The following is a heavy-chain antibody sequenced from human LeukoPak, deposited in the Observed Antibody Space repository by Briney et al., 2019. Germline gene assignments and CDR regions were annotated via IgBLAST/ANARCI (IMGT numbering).Heavy chain of an antibody. CDR1: GGSISPYY. CDR3: ARSTGTTMFIDY. J-gene: IGHJ4*02. V-gene: IGHV4-59*01. CDR2: IYYSGNT. D-gene: IGHD3-10*02. Sequence: SETLSLTCTVSGGSISPYYWSWIRQPPGKGLEWLGYIYYSGNTDYNPSLKSRVAVSVDTSKNQFSLKLSSVTAADTAVYYCARSTGTTMFIDYWGRGTLVTVSS.